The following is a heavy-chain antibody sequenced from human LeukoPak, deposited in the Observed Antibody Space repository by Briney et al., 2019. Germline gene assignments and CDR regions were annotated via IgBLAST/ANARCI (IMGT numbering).Heavy chain of an antibody. CDR1: GFTFDDYA. D-gene: IGHD3-22*01. V-gene: IGHV3-9*01. Sequence: GGSLRLSCAASGFTFDDYAMHWVRQAPGKGLEWVSGISRNSGSIGYADSVKGRFTISRDNAKNSLYLQMNSLRAEDTAVYYCAKRGEYSSGYAHDAFDIWGQGTMVTVSS. J-gene: IGHJ3*02. CDR3: AKRGEYSSGYAHDAFDI. CDR2: ISRNSGSI.